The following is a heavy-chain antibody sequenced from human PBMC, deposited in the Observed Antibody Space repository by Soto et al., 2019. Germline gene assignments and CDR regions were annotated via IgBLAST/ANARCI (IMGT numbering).Heavy chain of an antibody. CDR2: IYYYGNT. CDR3: ARDPRIYSDPYYFDY. J-gene: IGHJ4*02. D-gene: IGHD4-17*01. Sequence: SETLSLTCTVSGGSISSFYWSWIRQPPGKGLEWIGYIYYYGNTNYNPSLKSRVTISVDTSKNQFSLKLSSVTAADTAVYYCARDPRIYSDPYYFDYWGQGTLVTVSP. CDR1: GGSISSFY. V-gene: IGHV4-59*01.